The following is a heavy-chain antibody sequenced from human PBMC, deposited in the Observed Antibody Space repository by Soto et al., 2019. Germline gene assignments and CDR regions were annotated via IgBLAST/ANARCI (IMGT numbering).Heavy chain of an antibody. V-gene: IGHV3-23*01. CDR2: ITGSGGGT. CDR1: GFTFSNYA. Sequence: EVQLLESGGGLVQPGGSLRLSCAASGFTFSNYAMTWVRQAPGKGLEWVSVITGSGGGTYFVDSVKGRFTISRDNSKNTVYLQMNSLRAEDTAVYYSAKRPLTAAGFDYWGQGTLVTVSS. CDR3: AKRPLTAAGFDY. J-gene: IGHJ4*02. D-gene: IGHD6-13*01.